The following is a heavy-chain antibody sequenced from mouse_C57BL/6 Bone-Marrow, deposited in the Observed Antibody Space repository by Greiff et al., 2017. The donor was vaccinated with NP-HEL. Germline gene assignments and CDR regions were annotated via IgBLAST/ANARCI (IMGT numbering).Heavy chain of an antibody. D-gene: IGHD2-5*01. J-gene: IGHJ4*01. CDR1: GFSLTSYG. Sequence: VHLVESGPGLVQPSQSLSITCTVSGFSLTSYGVHWVRQSPGKGLEWLGVIWSGGSTDYNAAFISRLSISKDNSKSQVFFKMNSLQADDTAIYYCARPPLYYSNYETMDYWGQGTSVTVSS. V-gene: IGHV2-2*01. CDR3: ARPPLYYSNYETMDY. CDR2: IWSGGST.